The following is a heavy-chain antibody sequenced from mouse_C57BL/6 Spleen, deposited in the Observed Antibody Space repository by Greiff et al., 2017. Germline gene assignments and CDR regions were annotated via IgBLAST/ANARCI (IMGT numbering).Heavy chain of an antibody. V-gene: IGHV6-3*01. CDR2: IRLKSDNYAT. Sequence: EVKVEESGGGLVQPGGSMKLSCVASGFTFSNYWMNWVRQSPEKGLEWVAQIRLKSDNYATNYAESVKGRFTISRDDSKSSVYLQMNNLRAEDTGIYYCTCLVGFDYWGQGTTLTVSS. CDR1: GFTFSNYW. CDR3: TCLVGFDY. J-gene: IGHJ2*01.